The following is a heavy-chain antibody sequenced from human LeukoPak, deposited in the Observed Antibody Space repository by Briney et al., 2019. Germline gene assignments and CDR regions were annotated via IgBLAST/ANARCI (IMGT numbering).Heavy chain of an antibody. J-gene: IGHJ4*02. D-gene: IGHD1-26*01. Sequence: INPNSGGTNYAQKFQGRVTMTRDTSISTAYMELSRLRSDDTAVYYCARGQWELLPDFDYWGQGTLVTVSS. CDR2: INPNSGGT. V-gene: IGHV1-2*02. CDR3: ARGQWELLPDFDY.